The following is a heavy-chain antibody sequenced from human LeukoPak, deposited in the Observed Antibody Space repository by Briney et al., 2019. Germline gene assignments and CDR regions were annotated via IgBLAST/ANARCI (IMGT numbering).Heavy chain of an antibody. Sequence: GRSLRLSCAASGFTFSSYGMHWVRQAPDKGLEWVAVISYDGGNKYYADSVKGRFTISRDNSKNTLYLQMNSLRAEDTAVYYCAKGRRWELPTEFDYWGQGTLVTVSS. CDR1: GFTFSSYG. D-gene: IGHD1-26*01. V-gene: IGHV3-30*18. CDR2: ISYDGGNK. CDR3: AKGRRWELPTEFDY. J-gene: IGHJ4*02.